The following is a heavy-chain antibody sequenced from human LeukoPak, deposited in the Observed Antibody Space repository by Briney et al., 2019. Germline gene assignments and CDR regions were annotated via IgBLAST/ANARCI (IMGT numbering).Heavy chain of an antibody. CDR3: ARGVYGSY. J-gene: IGHJ4*02. CDR2: IFYSGST. CDR1: GGSINSYY. Sequence: SETLSRTCTVSGGSINSYYWSRIRQPPGKGLEWIGYIFYSGSTNYNPSLKSRVTISVDTSKNQFSLKLSSVTAADTAVYYCARGVYGSYWGQGTLVTVSS. D-gene: IGHD3-10*01. V-gene: IGHV4-59*01.